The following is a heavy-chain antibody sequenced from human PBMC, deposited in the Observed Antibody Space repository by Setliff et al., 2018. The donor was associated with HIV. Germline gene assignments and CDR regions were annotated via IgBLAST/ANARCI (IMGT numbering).Heavy chain of an antibody. CDR3: ARGAERLLWSGITRLDP. CDR1: GYTFTNYA. D-gene: IGHD3-10*01. J-gene: IGHJ5*01. Sequence: ASVKVSCKASGYTFTNYAIHWVRQAPGQRLEWMGWINAGNGDTKYSQKFQGRVTITTDTSASTAYMELNSLSSEDTAVYYCARGAERLLWSGITRLDPWGQGTLVTVSS. V-gene: IGHV1-3*01. CDR2: INAGNGDT.